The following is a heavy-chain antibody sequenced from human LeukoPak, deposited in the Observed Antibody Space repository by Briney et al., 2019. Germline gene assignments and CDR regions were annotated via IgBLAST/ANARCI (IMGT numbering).Heavy chain of an antibody. V-gene: IGHV3-9*01. Sequence: GGSLRLSCAASGFTFDDYAMHWVRQAPGKGLEWVSGISWNSFSIGYADSVKGRFTISRDNAKNSLYLQTNSLRAEDTALYYCAKSSGNYLNYYYYMDVWGKGTTVTISS. CDR1: GFTFDDYA. D-gene: IGHD3-10*01. J-gene: IGHJ6*03. CDR3: AKSSGNYLNYYYYMDV. CDR2: ISWNSFSI.